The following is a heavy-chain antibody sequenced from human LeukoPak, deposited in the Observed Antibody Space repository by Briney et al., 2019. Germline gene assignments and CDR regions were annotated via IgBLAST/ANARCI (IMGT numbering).Heavy chain of an antibody. CDR1: GGSISSYY. J-gene: IGHJ3*02. D-gene: IGHD2-21*02. CDR2: IYYSGST. V-gene: IGHV4-59*01. Sequence: SETLSLSCTVSGGSISSYYWSWIRQPPGKGLEWIGYIYYSGSTNYNPSLKSRVTISVDTSKNQFSLKLSSVTAADTAVYYCASSDGGDPTEAFDIWGQGTMVTVSS. CDR3: ASSDGGDPTEAFDI.